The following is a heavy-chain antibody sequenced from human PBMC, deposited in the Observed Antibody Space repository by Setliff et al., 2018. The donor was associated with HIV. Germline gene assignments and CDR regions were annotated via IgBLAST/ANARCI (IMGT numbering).Heavy chain of an antibody. CDR1: GFTFGDYA. Sequence: PGGSRRLSCTTSGFTFGDYAMSWVRQAAGKGLEWVGRIKSKTDGGTTDYAAPVKGRFTISRDDSKNMLYLQMNSLKTEDTAVYYCTRNNVAWYQPLGYFDLWGRGNLVTVSS. CDR2: IKSKTDGGTT. D-gene: IGHD2-2*01. CDR3: TRNNVAWYQPLGYFDL. V-gene: IGHV3-15*01. J-gene: IGHJ2*01.